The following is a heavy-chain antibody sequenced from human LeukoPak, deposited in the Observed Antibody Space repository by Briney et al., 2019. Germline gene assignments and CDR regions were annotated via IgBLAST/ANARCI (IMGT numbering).Heavy chain of an antibody. J-gene: IGHJ6*02. CDR2: ITGSGGNT. CDR3: AKAASSSWPSYYYGMDV. V-gene: IGHV3-23*01. Sequence: PGGSLRLSCAASGFIFSSYSMSWVRQAPGKGLEWVSVITGSGGNTYYADSEKGRFTISKDNSKNTVYLQMSSLRVDDTAVYYCAKAASSSWPSYYYGMDVWGQGTTVTVSS. D-gene: IGHD6-13*01. CDR1: GFIFSSYS.